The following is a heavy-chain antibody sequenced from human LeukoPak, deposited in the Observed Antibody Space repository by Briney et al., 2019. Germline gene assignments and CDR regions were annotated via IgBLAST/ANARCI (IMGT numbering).Heavy chain of an antibody. CDR3: ARVRFYDSSGHDLPDY. CDR1: GFTFSSYA. CDR2: ISYDGSNK. J-gene: IGHJ4*02. V-gene: IGHV3-30-3*01. Sequence: GGSLTLSCAASGFTFSSYAMHWVRQAPGKGLEWVAVISYDGSNKYYAESVKGRFTISRDNSKNTLFLQLNSLRAEDMALYYCARVRFYDSSGHDLPDYWGQGTLVTVSS. D-gene: IGHD3-22*01.